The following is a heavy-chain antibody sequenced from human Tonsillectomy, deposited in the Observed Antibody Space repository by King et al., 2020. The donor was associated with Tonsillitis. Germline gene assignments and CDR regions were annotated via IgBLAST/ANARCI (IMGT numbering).Heavy chain of an antibody. Sequence: VQLVESGGGLVQPGGSPRLSCAASGFTFSSHAMSWVRQAPGKGLDWVSAISGIGDNTYYADSVKGRFTISRDNSKNMLNLQMNSLRVEDTAVYYCAKGYASTWYGTAGYYFGMDVWGQGTTVTVSS. J-gene: IGHJ6*02. V-gene: IGHV3-23*04. CDR2: ISGIGDNT. CDR1: GFTFSSHA. D-gene: IGHD6-13*01. CDR3: AKGYASTWYGTAGYYFGMDV.